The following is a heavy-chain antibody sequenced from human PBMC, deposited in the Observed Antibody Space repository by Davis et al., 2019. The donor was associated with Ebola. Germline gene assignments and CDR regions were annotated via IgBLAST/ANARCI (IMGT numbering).Heavy chain of an antibody. J-gene: IGHJ5*02. D-gene: IGHD3-10*01. CDR2: ISAYNGNT. CDR1: GYTFTSYG. CDR3: ARDFITMVRGPGGWFDP. Sequence: ASVKVSCKASGYTFTSYGISWVRQAPGQGLEWMGWISAYNGNTNYAQKLQGRVTMTTDTSTSTAYMELRSLRSDDTAVYYCARDFITMVRGPGGWFDPWGQGTLVTVSS. V-gene: IGHV1-18*01.